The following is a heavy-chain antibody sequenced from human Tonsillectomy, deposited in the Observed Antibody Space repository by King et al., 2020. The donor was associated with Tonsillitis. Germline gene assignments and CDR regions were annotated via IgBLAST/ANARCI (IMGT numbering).Heavy chain of an antibody. V-gene: IGHV3-33*08. CDR1: GFNFTNYV. CDR3: ARDLTIFGVVYSYDS. CDR2: IWYDGSIK. D-gene: IGHD3-3*01. Sequence: QVQLVESGGGLVQPGRSLRLSCAASGFNFTNYVMHWVRQAPGKGLEWVALIWYDGSIKYYADSVKGRFTISRDNSKNTLYLQMDSLRAEDTAVYYCARDLTIFGVVYSYDSWGQGTLVTVSS. J-gene: IGHJ4*02.